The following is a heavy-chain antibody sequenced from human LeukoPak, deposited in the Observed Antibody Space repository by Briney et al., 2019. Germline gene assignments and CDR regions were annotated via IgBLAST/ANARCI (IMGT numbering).Heavy chain of an antibody. J-gene: IGHJ4*02. CDR2: IYYSGST. CDR1: GGSISSYY. D-gene: IGHD3-22*01. Sequence: SETLSLTCTVSGGSISSYYWSWIRQPPGKGLEWIGYIYYSGSTNYNPSLKSRVTISVDTSKNQFSLKLSSVTAADTAVYYCARQRADSSRSHSFDYWGQGTLVTISS. CDR3: ARQRADSSRSHSFDY. V-gene: IGHV4-59*08.